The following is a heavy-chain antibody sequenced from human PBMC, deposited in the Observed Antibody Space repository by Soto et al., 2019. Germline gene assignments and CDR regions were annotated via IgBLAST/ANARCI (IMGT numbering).Heavy chain of an antibody. CDR2: IYHSGTT. J-gene: IGHJ6*02. Sequence: SETLSLTCAVSGYSIGSASYWGWIRQSPGKGLEWIGNIYHSGTTYYNPSLESRVTISVDTSNNHFSLKLNSVSAADTAVYYCXRAFYGGYAAYYYGMDVWGQGTTVTVSS. CDR3: XRAFYGGYAAYYYGMDV. D-gene: IGHD4-17*01. CDR1: GYSIGSASY. V-gene: IGHV4-38-2*01.